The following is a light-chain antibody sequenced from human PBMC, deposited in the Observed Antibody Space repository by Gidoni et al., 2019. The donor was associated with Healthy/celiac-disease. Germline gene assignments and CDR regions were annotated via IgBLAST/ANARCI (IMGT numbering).Light chain of an antibody. CDR3: QLGVV. V-gene: IGLV3-25*02. CDR2: KDS. J-gene: IGLJ2*01. CDR1: ALPKQY. Sequence: SYELTQPPSVSVSPGQTARITCSGDALPKQYAYWYQQKPGQAPVLVIYKDSERPSGIPERFSGSSSGTTVTLTISGVQAEDEADYYCQLGVVFGGGTKLTVL.